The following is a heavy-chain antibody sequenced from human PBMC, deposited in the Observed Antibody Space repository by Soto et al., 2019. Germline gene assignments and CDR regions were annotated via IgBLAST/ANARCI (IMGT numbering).Heavy chain of an antibody. Sequence: GGSLRLSCAASGFTFSDYYMSWIRQAPGKGLEWVSYISSSSSYTNYADSVKGRFTISRDNAKNSLYLQMNSLRAEDTAVYYCVRGGPSGSYGGDYWGQGTLVTVSS. CDR2: ISSSSSYT. D-gene: IGHD1-26*01. CDR3: VRGGPSGSYGGDY. V-gene: IGHV3-11*06. CDR1: GFTFSDYY. J-gene: IGHJ4*02.